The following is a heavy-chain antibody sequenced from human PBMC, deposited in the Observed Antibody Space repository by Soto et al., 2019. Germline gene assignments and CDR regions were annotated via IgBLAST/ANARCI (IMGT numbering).Heavy chain of an antibody. CDR1: GFTFSGSA. D-gene: IGHD6-13*01. J-gene: IGHJ4*02. CDR3: TRRVAAGTHFTFDY. CDR2: IRSKANSYAT. V-gene: IGHV3-73*02. Sequence: VQLVESGGGLVQPGGSLKLSCAASGFTFSGSAMHWVRQASGKGLEWVGRIRSKANSYATAYAASVKGRFTISRDDSTNTSYLQMNSLKTEATAVYYCTRRVAAGTHFTFDYWGQGTLVTVSS.